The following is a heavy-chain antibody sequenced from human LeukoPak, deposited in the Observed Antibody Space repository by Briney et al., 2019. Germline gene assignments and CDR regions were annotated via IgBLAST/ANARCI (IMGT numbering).Heavy chain of an antibody. Sequence: ASVKVSCKASGYTFTSYDINWVRQATGQGLEWMGWMNPNSGDTGYAQKFQGRVTITRNTSISTAYMELSSLRSEDTAVYYCARGPEWEPFDYWGQGTLVTVSS. CDR2: MNPNSGDT. V-gene: IGHV1-8*01. CDR1: GYTFTSYD. J-gene: IGHJ4*02. D-gene: IGHD1-26*01. CDR3: ARGPEWEPFDY.